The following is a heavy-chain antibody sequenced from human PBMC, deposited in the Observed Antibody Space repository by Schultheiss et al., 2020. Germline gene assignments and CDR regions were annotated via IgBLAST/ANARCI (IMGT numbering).Heavy chain of an antibody. V-gene: IGHV1-18*01. CDR3: VRDLGDFPPRGARTFDY. CDR2: ISAYNGDT. CDR1: GYSFTTFG. J-gene: IGHJ4*02. Sequence: ASVKVSCKASGYSFTTFGITWVRQAPGQGLEWMGWISAYNGDTNYGQKLQGRLTMTTDTSTSTAYMELMSLGSDDTAVYYCVRDLGDFPPRGARTFDYWGQGTLVTVSS. D-gene: IGHD3-10*01.